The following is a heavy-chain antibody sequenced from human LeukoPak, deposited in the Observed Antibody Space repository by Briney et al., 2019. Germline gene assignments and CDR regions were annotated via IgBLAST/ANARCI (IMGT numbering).Heavy chain of an antibody. Sequence: GGSLRLSCAASGFTFSNAWMSWVRQAPGKGLEWVGRIKSKTDGGTTDYAAPVKGRFTISRDDSKNTLYLQMNSLKTEDTAVYYCTIEASDLEWLLSFDYWGQGTLVTVSS. J-gene: IGHJ4*02. CDR1: GFTFSNAW. D-gene: IGHD3-3*01. V-gene: IGHV3-15*01. CDR3: TIEASDLEWLLSFDY. CDR2: IKSKTDGGTT.